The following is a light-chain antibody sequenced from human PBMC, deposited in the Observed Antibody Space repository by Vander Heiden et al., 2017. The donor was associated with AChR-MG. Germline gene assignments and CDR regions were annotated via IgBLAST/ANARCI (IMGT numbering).Light chain of an antibody. Sequence: QSALTQPASVSGSPGQSITISCTGTSSHVGSYNLVSWYQQHPGKAPKLRIYEVSKRPSGVSNRFSCAKSGNTASLTISGLQAEDEADYYCCSYAGSSSYVFGTGTKVTVL. CDR2: EVS. V-gene: IGLV2-23*02. J-gene: IGLJ1*01. CDR1: SSHVGSYNL. CDR3: CSYAGSSSYV.